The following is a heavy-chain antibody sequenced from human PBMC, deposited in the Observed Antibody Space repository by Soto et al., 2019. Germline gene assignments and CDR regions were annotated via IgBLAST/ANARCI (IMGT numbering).Heavy chain of an antibody. CDR3: ARDKTTGHFDY. V-gene: IGHV4-59*12. CDR2: IYYSGST. D-gene: IGHD1-7*01. Sequence: SETLSLTCTVSGGSISNYYWTWIRQPPGKGLEWIGYIYYSGSTNYNPSLMSRVTILVDTSKNQFSLELTSVTAADTAVYYCARDKTTGHFDYWGQGTLVTVSS. CDR1: GGSISNYY. J-gene: IGHJ4*02.